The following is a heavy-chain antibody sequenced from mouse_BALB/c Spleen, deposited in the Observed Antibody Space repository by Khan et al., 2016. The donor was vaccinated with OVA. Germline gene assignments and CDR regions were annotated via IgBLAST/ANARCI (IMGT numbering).Heavy chain of an antibody. Sequence: DLVKPGASVKLSCKASGYTFTSYWINWIKQRPGQGLEWIGRIAPGSGSAYYSAMFKGKATLTVDTSSSTSYIQHSSLSSEDSAVYCCARENYYGSSRDAMDYWGQGTSVTVSS. V-gene: IGHV1S41*01. J-gene: IGHJ4*01. CDR2: IAPGSGSA. D-gene: IGHD1-1*01. CDR3: ARENYYGSSRDAMDY. CDR1: GYTFTSYW.